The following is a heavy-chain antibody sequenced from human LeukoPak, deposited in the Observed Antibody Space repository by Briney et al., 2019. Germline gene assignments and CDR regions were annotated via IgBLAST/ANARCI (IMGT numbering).Heavy chain of an antibody. D-gene: IGHD4-17*01. Sequence: SETLSLTCAVSGVSFKDYYWSWVRQTPGKGLEWIGEINHSGYTNDSPSLKSRVTLSIDTSRKQFSLNLRSVTVADTGIYYCTRMTTGHDYWGQGTLVTVSS. CDR2: INHSGYT. V-gene: IGHV4-34*01. CDR3: TRMTTGHDY. J-gene: IGHJ4*02. CDR1: GVSFKDYY.